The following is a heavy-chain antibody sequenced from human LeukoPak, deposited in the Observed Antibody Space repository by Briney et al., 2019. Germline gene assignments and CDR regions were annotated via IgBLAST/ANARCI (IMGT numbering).Heavy chain of an antibody. CDR1: GGSISSGGYY. D-gene: IGHD5-18*01. J-gene: IGHJ2*01. CDR3: ATTDPGTAMVNLPKFSYWYFDL. CDR2: IYHSGST. Sequence: PSQTLSLTCTVSGGSISSGGYYWSWIRQPPGKGLEWIGYIYHSGSTYYNPSLKSRVTISVDRSKNQFSLKLSSVTAADTAVYYCATTDPGTAMVNLPKFSYWYFDLWGRDTLVTVSS. V-gene: IGHV4-30-2*01.